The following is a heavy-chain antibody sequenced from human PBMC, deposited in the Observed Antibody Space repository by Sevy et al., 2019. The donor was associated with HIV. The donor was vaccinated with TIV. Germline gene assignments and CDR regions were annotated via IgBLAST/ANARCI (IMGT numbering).Heavy chain of an antibody. Sequence: GESLKISCAASGFTFSSYSMNWVRQAPGKGLEWVSSISSSSSYIYYADSVKGRFTISRDNAKNSLYLQMNSLRAEDTAVYYCARDPVLRFLEWLPTKGGYYFDYWGQGTLVTVSS. D-gene: IGHD3-3*01. CDR3: ARDPVLRFLEWLPTKGGYYFDY. V-gene: IGHV3-21*01. J-gene: IGHJ4*02. CDR1: GFTFSSYS. CDR2: ISSSSSYI.